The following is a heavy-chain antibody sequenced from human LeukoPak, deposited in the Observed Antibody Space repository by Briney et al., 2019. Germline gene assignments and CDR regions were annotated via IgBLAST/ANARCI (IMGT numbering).Heavy chain of an antibody. CDR1: GYTFTSYG. V-gene: IGHV1-69*13. Sequence: LGASVKVSCKASGYTFTSYGISWVRQAPGQGLEWMGGIIPIFGTANYAQKFQGRVTITADESTSTAYMELSSLRSEDTAVYYCAIAYCGGDCYTDYYYGMDVWGQGTTVTVSS. CDR3: AIAYCGGDCYTDYYYGMDV. D-gene: IGHD2-21*02. CDR2: IIPIFGTA. J-gene: IGHJ6*02.